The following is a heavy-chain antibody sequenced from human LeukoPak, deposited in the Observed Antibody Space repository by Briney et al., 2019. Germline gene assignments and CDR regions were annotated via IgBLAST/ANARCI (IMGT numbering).Heavy chain of an antibody. J-gene: IGHJ4*02. CDR3: AKRGYGSGSYYFDY. V-gene: IGHV3-21*04. CDR1: GFTFISYS. D-gene: IGHD3-10*01. Sequence: GGSLRLSCAASGFTFISYSMNWVRQAPGKGLEWVSSISSSSSYIYYADSVKGRFTISRDSAKNSLYLQMNSLRAEDTAVYYCAKRGYGSGSYYFDYWGQGTLVTVSS. CDR2: ISSSSSYI.